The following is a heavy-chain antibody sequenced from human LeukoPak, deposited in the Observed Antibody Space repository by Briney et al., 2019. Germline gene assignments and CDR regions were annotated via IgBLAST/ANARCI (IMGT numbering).Heavy chain of an antibody. D-gene: IGHD3-22*01. V-gene: IGHV3-30*18. Sequence: GRSLRLSCAASGFTFSSYGMHWVRQAPGKGLEWVAVISYDGSNKYYADSVKGRFTISRDNSKNTLYLQMNSLRAEDTAVYYCAKDLETYYYDSSGPSYWGQGTLVTVS. CDR1: GFTFSSYG. J-gene: IGHJ4*02. CDR2: ISYDGSNK. CDR3: AKDLETYYYDSSGPSY.